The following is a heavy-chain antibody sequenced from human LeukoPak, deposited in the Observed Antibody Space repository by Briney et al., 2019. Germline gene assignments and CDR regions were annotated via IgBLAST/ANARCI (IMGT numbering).Heavy chain of an antibody. D-gene: IGHD3-22*01. CDR1: GFTFSSYA. Sequence: GGSLRLSCAASGFTFSSYAMSWVRQAPGKGLEWVSTISGNGRSTYYGDSVKGRFTVSRDNSKNTLYLQMNSLRAEDTAVYYCARAASHDSSGYYLVDWGQGTLVTVSS. CDR3: ARAASHDSSGYYLVD. CDR2: ISGNGRST. V-gene: IGHV3-23*01. J-gene: IGHJ4*02.